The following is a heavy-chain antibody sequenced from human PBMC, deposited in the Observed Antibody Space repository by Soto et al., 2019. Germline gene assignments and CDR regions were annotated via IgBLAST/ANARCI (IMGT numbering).Heavy chain of an antibody. Sequence: ASVKVSCKASGYTFTSYDINWVRQATGQGLEWMGWMNPNSGNTGYAQKFQGRVTMTRNTSISTAYMELSSLRSEDTAVYYCARGQGYDFSFGYLWFDPWGQGTPVTVSS. CDR3: ARGQGYDFSFGYLWFDP. D-gene: IGHD3-3*01. J-gene: IGHJ5*02. CDR2: MNPNSGNT. CDR1: GYTFTSYD. V-gene: IGHV1-8*01.